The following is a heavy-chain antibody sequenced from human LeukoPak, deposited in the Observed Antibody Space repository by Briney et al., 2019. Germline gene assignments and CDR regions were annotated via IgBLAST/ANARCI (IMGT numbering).Heavy chain of an antibody. J-gene: IGHJ6*03. Sequence: SQTLSLTCTVPGGSISSGSYYWSWIRQPAGKGLEWIGRIYTSGSTNYNPSLKSRVTISVDTSKNQFSLKLSSVTAADTAVYYCARAPMPNYYYYYMDVWGKGTTVTVSS. CDR3: ARAPMPNYYYYYMDV. CDR2: IYTSGST. V-gene: IGHV4-61*02. D-gene: IGHD2-2*01. CDR1: GGSISSGSYY.